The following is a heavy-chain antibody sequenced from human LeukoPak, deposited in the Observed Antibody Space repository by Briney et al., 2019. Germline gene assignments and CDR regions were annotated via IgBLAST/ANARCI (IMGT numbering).Heavy chain of an antibody. D-gene: IGHD3-22*01. CDR3: ASPLADDSSGYYSYYFDY. J-gene: IGHJ4*02. CDR2: ISGSGGST. Sequence: PGRSLRLSCAASGFTFSSYAMSWVRQAPGKGLEWVSAISGSGGSTYYADSVKGRFTISRDNSKNTLYLQMNSLRAEDTAVYYCASPLADDSSGYYSYYFDYWGQGTLVTVSS. CDR1: GFTFSSYA. V-gene: IGHV3-23*01.